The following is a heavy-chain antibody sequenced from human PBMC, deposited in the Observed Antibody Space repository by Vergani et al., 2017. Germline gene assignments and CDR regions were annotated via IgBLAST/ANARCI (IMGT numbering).Heavy chain of an antibody. J-gene: IGHJ6*03. V-gene: IGHV4-31*03. Sequence: QVQLQESGPGLVKASQTLSLTCSVSGAYVSSGGYYWSWVRQRPGRGLDWIGYIYYSGTTYYNPSLESRLTISLDTSENHLSLKLTSVTAADTAVYYCARQKDYYMDVWGKGATVTVS. CDR2: IYYSGTT. CDR1: GAYVSSGGYY. CDR3: ARQKDYYMDV.